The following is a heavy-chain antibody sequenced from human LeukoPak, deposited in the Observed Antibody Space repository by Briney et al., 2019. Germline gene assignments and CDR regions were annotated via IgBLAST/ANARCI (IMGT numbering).Heavy chain of an antibody. Sequence: SVKVSCKASGGTFSSYAISWARQAPGQGLEWMGGIIPIFGTANYAQKFQGRVTITTDESTSTAYMELSSLRSEDTAVYYCARVWFGELAHYYYYMDVWGKGTTVTVSS. J-gene: IGHJ6*03. CDR3: ARVWFGELAHYYYYMDV. V-gene: IGHV1-69*05. D-gene: IGHD3-10*01. CDR2: IIPIFGTA. CDR1: GGTFSSYA.